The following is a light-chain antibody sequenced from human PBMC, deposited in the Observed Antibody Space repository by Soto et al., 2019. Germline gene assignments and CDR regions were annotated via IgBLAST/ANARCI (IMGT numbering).Light chain of an antibody. J-gene: IGKJ1*01. Sequence: IQMTQSPSTLSASVGDTVTITCRASQSISSWLAWYQQKPGKAPKLLIYDASSLESGVPSRFSGSGSGTEFTLTISSLQPDDIATYYCQQYTENSGTFGQGTKGDIK. CDR2: DAS. CDR3: QQYTENSGT. CDR1: QSISSW. V-gene: IGKV1-5*01.